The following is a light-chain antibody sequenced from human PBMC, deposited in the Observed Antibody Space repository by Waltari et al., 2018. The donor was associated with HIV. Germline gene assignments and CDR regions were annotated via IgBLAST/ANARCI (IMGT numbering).Light chain of an antibody. CDR1: SSDVASFNL. CDR2: AVT. CDR3: CSYAGTGTYV. V-gene: IGLV2-23*02. Sequence: QSALTQPASVSGSPGHSITISCTATSSDVASFNLVSWYQQHPGKAPKVMIYAVTKRPSGVSNRFSGSKSDNTASLTISGLQAEDEADYYCCSYAGTGTYVFGTGTKVTVL. J-gene: IGLJ1*01.